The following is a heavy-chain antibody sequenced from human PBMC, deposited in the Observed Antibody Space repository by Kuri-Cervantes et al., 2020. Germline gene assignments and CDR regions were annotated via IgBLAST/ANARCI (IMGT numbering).Heavy chain of an antibody. V-gene: IGHV1-18*01. Sequence: ASVKVSCKTSGYTFSDYGMSWVRQAPGQGLEWMGWISAHNGDTDYAQKLQGRVTMTTDTSTSTAYMELRSLRSDDTAVYYCARDLVGYSYGLNWGQGTLVTVSS. D-gene: IGHD5-18*01. J-gene: IGHJ4*02. CDR2: ISAHNGDT. CDR1: GYTFSDYG. CDR3: ARDLVGYSYGLN.